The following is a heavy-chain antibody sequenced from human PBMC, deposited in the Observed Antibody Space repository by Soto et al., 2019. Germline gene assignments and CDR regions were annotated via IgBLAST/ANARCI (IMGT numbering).Heavy chain of an antibody. CDR1: GGTFSSYA. CDR3: ASPENYYDSSGYHWYFDL. Sequence: QAQLVQSGAEVKKPGSSVKVSCKASGGTFSSYAISWVRQAPGQGLEWMGGIIPIFGTANYAQKFQGRVTITADESTSTAYMELSSLRSEDTAVYYCASPENYYDSSGYHWYFDLWGRGTLVTVSS. CDR2: IIPIFGTA. D-gene: IGHD3-22*01. V-gene: IGHV1-69*12. J-gene: IGHJ2*01.